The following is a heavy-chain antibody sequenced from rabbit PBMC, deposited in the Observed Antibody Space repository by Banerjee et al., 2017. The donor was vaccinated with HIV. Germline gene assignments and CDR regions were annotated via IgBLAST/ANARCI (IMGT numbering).Heavy chain of an antibody. CDR1: GFSFSSGYC. CDR2: IGVGSGGT. J-gene: IGHJ4*01. CDR3: ARGGGL. Sequence: QEQLEESGGDLVKPEGSLTLTCTTSGFSFSSGYCMCWVRQTPGKGLEWIGCIGVGSGGTNYASWAKGRFTISKTSSTTVTLQMTSLTAADTATYFCARGGGLWGQGTLVTVS. V-gene: IGHV1S45*01.